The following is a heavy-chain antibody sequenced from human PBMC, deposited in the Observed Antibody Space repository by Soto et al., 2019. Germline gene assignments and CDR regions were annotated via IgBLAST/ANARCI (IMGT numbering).Heavy chain of an antibody. V-gene: IGHV4-30-2*03. CDR2: TYHSGNP. CDR1: GGSISSGGYS. J-gene: IGHJ5*02. D-gene: IGHD2-21*02. CDR3: ARHPSDFWFDP. Sequence: PSETLSLTCAVSGGSISSGGYSWSWIRQPPGKALEWIGHTYHSGNPYYNPPLKSRVTVSVDTSKNQFSLKLSSVTAADTAVYYCARHPSDFWFDPWGQGTLVTVSS.